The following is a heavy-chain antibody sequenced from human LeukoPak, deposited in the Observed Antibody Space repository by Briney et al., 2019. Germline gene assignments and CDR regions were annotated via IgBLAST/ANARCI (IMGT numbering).Heavy chain of an antibody. J-gene: IGHJ4*02. Sequence: VESLKISCKASGYSFTSYWIGWVRQMPGKGLEWMGVVYPGASDTRYSPSFQGQVTMSADKSITTAYLQWGSLKASDTAMYYCTRQGRYWGQGTRVTVSS. CDR1: GYSFTSYW. CDR2: VYPGASDT. CDR3: TRQGRY. V-gene: IGHV5-51*01.